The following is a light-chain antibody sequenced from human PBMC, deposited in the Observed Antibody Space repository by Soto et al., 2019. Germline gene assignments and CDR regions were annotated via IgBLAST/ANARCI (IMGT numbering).Light chain of an antibody. Sequence: EVVRTQYPATLSVSPGERATLSCRASQSVSSNLAWYQQKPGQAPRLLIYGASSRATGIPDRFSGSGSGTDFTLSISRLEPEDFAVYYCQQYSSLWTFGQGTKVDI. J-gene: IGKJ1*01. CDR2: GAS. V-gene: IGKV3D-15*01. CDR1: QSVSSN. CDR3: QQYSSLWT.